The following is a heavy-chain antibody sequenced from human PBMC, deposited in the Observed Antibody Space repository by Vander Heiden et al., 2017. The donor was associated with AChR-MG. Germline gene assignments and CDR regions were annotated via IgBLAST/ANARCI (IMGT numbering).Heavy chain of an antibody. D-gene: IGHD2-15*01. V-gene: IGHV2-26*01. CDR1: GFSLSNARMG. CDR3: ARILVSEECRVRGDNFDY. J-gene: IGHJ4*02. CDR2: IFSNDEK. Sequence: QVTLKESGPVLVKPTETLTLTCTVSGFSLSNARMGVSWIRQPPGKALEWLAHIFSNDEKSYRKSLKSRLTISKDTSKSQVVRTMTNMDTVETATYYCARILVSEECRVRGDNFDYWGQGTLVTVSS.